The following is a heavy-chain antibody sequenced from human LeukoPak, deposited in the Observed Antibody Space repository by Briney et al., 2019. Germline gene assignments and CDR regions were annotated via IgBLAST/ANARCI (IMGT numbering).Heavy chain of an antibody. CDR3: ARDYRSIAAAGAFDY. D-gene: IGHD6-13*01. Sequence: AGGSLRLSCAASGFTFSSYAMSWVRQAPGKGLEWVAVIWYDGSNKYYADSVKGRFTISRDNSKNTLYLQMNSLRAEDTAVYYCARDYRSIAAAGAFDYWGQGTLVTVSS. J-gene: IGHJ4*02. CDR1: GFTFSSYA. CDR2: IWYDGSNK. V-gene: IGHV3-33*08.